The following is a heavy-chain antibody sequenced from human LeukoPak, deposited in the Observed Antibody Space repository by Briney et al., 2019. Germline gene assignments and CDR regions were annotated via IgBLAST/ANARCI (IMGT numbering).Heavy chain of an antibody. CDR3: ARAGDYDSSGYFGY. CDR2: ISGSGDNT. D-gene: IGHD3-22*01. Sequence: GGSLRLSCAASGFTFSRHVMSWVRQAPGKGLEWVSGISGSGDNTYYADSVKGRFTISRDNSKNTLYLQMNSLRAEDTAVYYCARAGDYDSSGYFGYWGQGTLVTVSS. V-gene: IGHV3-23*01. J-gene: IGHJ4*02. CDR1: GFTFSRHV.